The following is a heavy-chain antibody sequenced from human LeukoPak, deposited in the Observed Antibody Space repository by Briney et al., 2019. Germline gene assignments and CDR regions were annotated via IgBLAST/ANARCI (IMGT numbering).Heavy chain of an antibody. CDR2: INPSGGST. CDR3: ARDYYGGNSGDYYYYGMDV. CDR1: GYTFTRYY. V-gene: IGHV1-46*01. J-gene: IGHJ6*02. D-gene: IGHD4-23*01. Sequence: ASVKVSCKASGYTFTRYYMHWVRQAPGQGLEWMGIINPSGGSTSYAQKFQGRVTMTRDTSTSTVYMELSSLRSEDTAVYYCARDYYGGNSGDYYYYGMDVWGQGTTVTVSS.